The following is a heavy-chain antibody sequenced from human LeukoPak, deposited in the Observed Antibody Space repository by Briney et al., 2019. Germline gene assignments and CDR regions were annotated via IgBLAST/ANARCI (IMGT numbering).Heavy chain of an antibody. CDR1: GYTFTSYY. Sequence: GASVKVSCKASGYTFTSYYMHWVRQAPGQGLEWMGIINPSGGSTSYAQKFQGRVTMTRDMSTSTVYVELSSLRSDDTAVYYCARGPALTYYDFWSGYLIDYWGQGTLVTVSS. J-gene: IGHJ4*02. D-gene: IGHD3-3*01. CDR2: INPSGGST. CDR3: ARGPALTYYDFWSGYLIDY. V-gene: IGHV1-46*01.